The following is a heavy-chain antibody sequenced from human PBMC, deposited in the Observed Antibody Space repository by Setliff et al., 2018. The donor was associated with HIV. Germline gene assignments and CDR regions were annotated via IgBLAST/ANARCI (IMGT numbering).Heavy chain of an antibody. CDR3: TTLQSSGWPHGIEY. CDR1: GGSISSSSYY. V-gene: IGHV4-39*01. D-gene: IGHD6-19*01. CDR2: IYYSGST. J-gene: IGHJ4*02. Sequence: SETLSLTCTVSGGSISSSSYYWGWIRQPPGKGLEWIGSIYYSGSTYYKSSLKNRVTISVDTSKNHFSLKVNFVTVADTAVYYCTTLQSSGWPHGIEYWGQGTLVTVSS.